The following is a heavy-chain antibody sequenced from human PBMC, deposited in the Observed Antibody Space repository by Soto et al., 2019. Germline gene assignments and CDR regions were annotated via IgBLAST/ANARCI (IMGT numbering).Heavy chain of an antibody. CDR2: FIPVYRTL. Sequence: SVKVSCKASGVSFGKSAINWVRQTPGQGLEWLGGFIPVYRTLNYAQKFQGRVTITADESTGTAYMTLSSLASDDTAVYYCATGVIWIGYFTVDSWGQGTRVTVSS. CDR3: ATGVIWIGYFTVDS. CDR1: GVSFGKSA. J-gene: IGHJ4*02. V-gene: IGHV1-69*13. D-gene: IGHD3-3*01.